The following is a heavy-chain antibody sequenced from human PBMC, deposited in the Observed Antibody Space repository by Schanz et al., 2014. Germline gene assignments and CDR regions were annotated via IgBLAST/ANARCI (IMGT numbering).Heavy chain of an antibody. J-gene: IGHJ6*03. CDR3: AGTYCSSTSCYTGYYYMDV. D-gene: IGHD2-2*02. CDR1: GGTFSSYT. Sequence: QVQLVQSGAEVKKPGSSVKVSCKASGGTFSSYTISWVRQAPGQGLEWMGRIIPILGIANYAQNFQCRVTITADKSTSTAYMELTSLRSEDTAVYYCAGTYCSSTSCYTGYYYMDVWGKGTTVTVSS. CDR2: IIPILGIA. V-gene: IGHV1-69*02.